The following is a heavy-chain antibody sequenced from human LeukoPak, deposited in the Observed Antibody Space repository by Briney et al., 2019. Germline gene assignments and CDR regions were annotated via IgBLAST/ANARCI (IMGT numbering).Heavy chain of an antibody. CDR1: GYSLTSYW. V-gene: IGHV5-51*01. CDR2: IYPGDSDT. Sequence: GESLKISCKGSGYSLTSYWIGWVRQMPGKGLEGMGIIYPGDSDTRYSPSFQGKVTISADKSISTAYLQWSSLKASDTAMYYCARRNHYDFWSGYYNYYYDMDVWGQGTTVTVSS. J-gene: IGHJ6*02. CDR3: ARRNHYDFWSGYYNYYYDMDV. D-gene: IGHD3-3*01.